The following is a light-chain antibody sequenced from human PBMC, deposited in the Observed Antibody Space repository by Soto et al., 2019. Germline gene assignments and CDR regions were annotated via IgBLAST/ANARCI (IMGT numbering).Light chain of an antibody. CDR3: ATWDDSRTAL. J-gene: IGLJ3*02. Sequence: QSVLTQPPSVSAAPGQRVTISCSGSSSSIGNNFVSWYQQLPGTAPKLLIYENYKRPSEIPDRFSGSKSGTSATLEITGLQTGDEADYYCATWDDSRTALFGGGTKVTVL. CDR2: ENY. CDR1: SSSIGNNF. V-gene: IGLV1-51*02.